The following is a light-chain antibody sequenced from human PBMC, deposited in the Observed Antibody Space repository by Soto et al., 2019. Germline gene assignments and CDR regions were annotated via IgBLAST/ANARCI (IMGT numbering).Light chain of an antibody. CDR2: AAS. Sequence: DIQLTQSQSSLSASVGDRVTLTCRSSQDISTYLAWYQQKPGKAPKLLIYAASTLQSGVPSRFSGSGSGTDFTLTISCLQSEDFATYYCQQYYSYPPWTFGQGTKVDIK. J-gene: IGKJ1*01. V-gene: IGKV1-9*01. CDR1: QDISTY. CDR3: QQYYSYPPWT.